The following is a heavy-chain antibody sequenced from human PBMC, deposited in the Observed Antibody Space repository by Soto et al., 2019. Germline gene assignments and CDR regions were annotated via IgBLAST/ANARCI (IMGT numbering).Heavy chain of an antibody. CDR3: TKSGRSVLMVYGFGGMDV. CDR2: SRGMGHGT. Sequence: SRRPSCAPSASSVSDYAMSWVSQAPGKGRGWVSCSRGMGHGTYYGDSVKGRLTLSRDTSQKTVYLQMDNLRAEDTAVYYCTKSGRSVLMVYGFGGMDVWGRGTTVTVSS. CDR1: ASSVSDYA. J-gene: IGHJ6*02. V-gene: IGHV3-23*02. D-gene: IGHD2-8*01.